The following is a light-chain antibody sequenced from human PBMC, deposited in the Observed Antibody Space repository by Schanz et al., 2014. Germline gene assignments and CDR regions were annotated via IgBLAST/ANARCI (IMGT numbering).Light chain of an antibody. J-gene: IGKJ1*01. CDR3: QQRSNWPPGGT. CDR1: QSISGYD. Sequence: EIVLPQSPGTLSLSPGERATLSCKASQSISGYDLAWYQQKPGQAPRLLIYGASSRATGIPDRLSGSGSGTDFTLTISSLEPEDFAVYYCQQRSNWPPGGTFGQGTKVEIK. V-gene: IGKV3D-20*02. CDR2: GAS.